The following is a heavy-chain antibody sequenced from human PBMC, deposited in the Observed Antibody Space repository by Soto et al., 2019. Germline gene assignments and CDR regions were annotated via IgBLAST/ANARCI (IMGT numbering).Heavy chain of an antibody. V-gene: IGHV1-18*01. D-gene: IGHD6-19*01. Sequence: CKACGYRVKIYVIGGLLQAPGQGLEWMGWISAYNGNTNYAQKLQGRVTMTTDTSTSTAYMELRSLRSDDTAVYYCAREGSSGWYHFDYWGQGTLVTVSS. J-gene: IGHJ4*02. CDR2: ISAYNGNT. CDR3: AREGSSGWYHFDY. CDR1: GYRVKIYV.